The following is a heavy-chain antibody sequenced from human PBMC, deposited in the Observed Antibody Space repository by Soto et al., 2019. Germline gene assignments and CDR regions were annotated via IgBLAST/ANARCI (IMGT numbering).Heavy chain of an antibody. J-gene: IGHJ3*02. CDR3: AISSGVVVPAAIRGDAFDI. D-gene: IGHD2-2*02. Sequence: SESLSLTCTVSVGSISSSSYYWGWILQPPGKGLEWIGSIYYSGSTYYNPSLKSRVTISVDTSKNQFSLKLSSVTAADTAVYYCAISSGVVVPAAIRGDAFDIWGQGTMVTVSS. CDR2: IYYSGST. V-gene: IGHV4-39*01. CDR1: VGSISSSSYY.